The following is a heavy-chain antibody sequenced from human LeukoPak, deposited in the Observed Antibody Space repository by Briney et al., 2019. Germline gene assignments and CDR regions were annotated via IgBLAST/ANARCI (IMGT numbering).Heavy chain of an antibody. CDR3: VRHAGRTGGQ. CDR1: GFGFSDHY. J-gene: IGHJ4*02. D-gene: IGHD3-10*01. CDR2: ISGNSGDI. Sequence: PGGSLRLSCAASGFGFSDHYMSWIRQAPGKGPEWISYISGNSGDIAYADSVKGRFTISRDNAKNSLHLQMNSLRVEDTAVYHCVRHAGRTGGQWGQGILITVSS. V-gene: IGHV3/OR16-9*01.